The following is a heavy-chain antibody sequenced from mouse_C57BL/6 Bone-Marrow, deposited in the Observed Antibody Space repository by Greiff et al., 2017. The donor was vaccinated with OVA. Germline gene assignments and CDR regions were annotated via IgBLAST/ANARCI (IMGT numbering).Heavy chain of an antibody. CDR3: ARQEGPDYDGDYAMDY. V-gene: IGHV5-6*01. CDR1: GFTFSSYG. Sequence: EVKVVESGGDLVKPGGSLKLSCAASGFTFSSYGMSWVRQTPDKRLEWVATISSGGSYTYYPDSVKGRFTISIDNAKNTLYLEMSSLTSEDTAMYSCARQEGPDYDGDYAMDYWGQGTSVTVSS. J-gene: IGHJ4*01. CDR2: ISSGGSYT. D-gene: IGHD2-4*01.